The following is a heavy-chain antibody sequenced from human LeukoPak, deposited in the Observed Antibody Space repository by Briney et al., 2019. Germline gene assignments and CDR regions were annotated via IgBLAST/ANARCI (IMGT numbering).Heavy chain of an antibody. CDR1: GFTVSSNY. V-gene: IGHV3-66*01. J-gene: IGHJ4*02. D-gene: IGHD5-24*01. CDR3: AREPDGYSYFDY. Sequence: GGSLRLSCAASGFTVSSNYMSWVRQAPGKGLEWVSVIYSGGSTYYADSVKGRFTISRDNSKNTLYLQMNSLRAEDTAVYYCAREPDGYSYFDYWGQGTLVTVSS. CDR2: IYSGGST.